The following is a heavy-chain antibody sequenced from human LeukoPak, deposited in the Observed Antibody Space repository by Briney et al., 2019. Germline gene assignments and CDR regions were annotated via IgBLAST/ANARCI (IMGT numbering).Heavy chain of an antibody. J-gene: IGHJ4*02. CDR2: IFNSGST. Sequence: AESLTLSCTASGYTFSSGSMRCLRQQPRGKVVGWCGIIFNSGSTNYNQSLTGRVAFFIDTSKNQFSLKLSCVNAADTAVYYCSRLNILTYYYLYCFVYWGQGTLGTLSS. CDR3: SRLNILTYYYLYCFVY. CDR1: GYTFSSGSM. V-gene: IGHV4-38-2*02. D-gene: IGHD3-9*01.